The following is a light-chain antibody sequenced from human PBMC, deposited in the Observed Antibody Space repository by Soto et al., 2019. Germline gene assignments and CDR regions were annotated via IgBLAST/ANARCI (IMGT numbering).Light chain of an antibody. Sequence: EIVLTQSPGILSLSPGERATLSCRASQSVSSSYLAWYQQKPGQAPRLLIYGASSRATGIPDRFSGSGFGTDFTLTISRLEPEDFAVYYFQHYSSSPRSWTFGQGTKVEIK. V-gene: IGKV3-20*01. J-gene: IGKJ1*01. CDR2: GAS. CDR1: QSVSSSY. CDR3: QHYSSSPRSWT.